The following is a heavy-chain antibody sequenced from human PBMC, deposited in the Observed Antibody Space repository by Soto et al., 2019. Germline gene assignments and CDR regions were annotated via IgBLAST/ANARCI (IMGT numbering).Heavy chain of an antibody. J-gene: IGHJ4*02. CDR1: GFTFSSYA. D-gene: IGHD3-3*01. V-gene: IGHV3-23*01. CDR3: AKAGTNYDFWNGLRTIDFDY. Sequence: GGSLRLSCAASGFTFSSYAMSWVRQAPGKGLEWVSAISGSGGSTYYADSVKGRFTISRDNSKNTLYLQMNSLRAEETAVYYCAKAGTNYDFWNGLRTIDFDYWGQGTLVTVSS. CDR2: ISGSGGST.